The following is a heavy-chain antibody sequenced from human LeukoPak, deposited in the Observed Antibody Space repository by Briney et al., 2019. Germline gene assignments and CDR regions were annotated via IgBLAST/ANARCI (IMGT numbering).Heavy chain of an antibody. CDR1: GGSFSSYY. CDR2: INHSGGT. CDR3: ARGPYSYGPSWFDY. Sequence: SGTLSLTCAVYGGSFSSYYWSWIRQPPGKGLEWIGEINHSGGTNYNPSLKSRVTISVDTSKNQFSLKLSSVTAADTAVYYCARGPYSYGPSWFDYWGQGTLVTVSS. V-gene: IGHV4-34*01. J-gene: IGHJ4*02. D-gene: IGHD5-18*01.